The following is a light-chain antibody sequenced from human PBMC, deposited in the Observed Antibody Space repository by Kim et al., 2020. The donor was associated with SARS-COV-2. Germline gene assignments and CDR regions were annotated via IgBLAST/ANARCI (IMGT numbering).Light chain of an antibody. J-gene: IGLJ3*02. CDR2: YES. CDR1: NIGSKS. V-gene: IGLV3-21*04. Sequence: SYELTQPPSVSVAPGKTARITCGGNNIGSKSVHWYQQKPGQAPVLVIYYESDRPSGIPERFSGSNSGNTATLTISRVEAGDEADYYCQVWDSSSDHPVFGGGTQLTVL. CDR3: QVWDSSSDHPV.